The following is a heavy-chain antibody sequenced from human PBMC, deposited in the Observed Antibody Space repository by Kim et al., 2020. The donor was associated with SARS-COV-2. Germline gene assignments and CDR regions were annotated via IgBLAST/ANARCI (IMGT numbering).Heavy chain of an antibody. Sequence: GGSLRLSCAASGFAVSNNYMSWVRQAPGKGLEWVSAIYSGSTYYADSVKGRFTISRDISKNTVYLQTNSLRAEDTAVYYCARIAAAGPLDYWGQGTRVTV. CDR2: IYSGST. CDR3: ARIAAAGPLDY. J-gene: IGHJ4*02. CDR1: GFAVSNNY. V-gene: IGHV3-66*01. D-gene: IGHD6-13*01.